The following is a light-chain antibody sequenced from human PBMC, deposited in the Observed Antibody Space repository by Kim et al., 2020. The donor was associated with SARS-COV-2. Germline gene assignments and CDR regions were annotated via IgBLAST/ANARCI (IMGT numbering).Light chain of an antibody. Sequence: DIVMTKSPDSLAVSLGERATINCKSSQSVLYSSNNKSYLAWYQQKPGQPPKLLIYWASTRESGVPDRFSGSGSGTDFTLTISSLQAEDVAVYYCQQYYSTPWTFGQGTKVDIK. CDR3: QQYYSTPWT. V-gene: IGKV4-1*01. CDR2: WAS. CDR1: QSVLYSSNNKSY. J-gene: IGKJ1*01.